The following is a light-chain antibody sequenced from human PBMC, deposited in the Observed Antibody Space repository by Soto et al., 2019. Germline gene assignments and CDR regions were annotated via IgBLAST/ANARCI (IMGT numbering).Light chain of an antibody. CDR1: QGISSY. CDR2: AAS. Sequence: AIRMTQSPSSFSASTGDRVTITCRASQGISSYLAWYQQKPGKAPKLLIYAASTLQSGVPSRISDSGSGTDFTLTLSCLKSEDFATYYCQQYYSYPLTFGPGTKVDI. J-gene: IGKJ3*01. V-gene: IGKV1-8*01. CDR3: QQYYSYPLT.